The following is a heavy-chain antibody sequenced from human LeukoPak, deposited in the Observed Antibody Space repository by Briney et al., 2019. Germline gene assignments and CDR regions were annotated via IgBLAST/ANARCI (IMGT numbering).Heavy chain of an antibody. CDR3: ARDRDSSGYSLDY. V-gene: IGHV3-23*01. J-gene: IGHJ4*02. CDR1: GFIFTNFA. CDR2: LNNRASTT. D-gene: IGHD3-22*01. Sequence: GGSLRLSCTASGFIFTNFAMSWVRQAPGKGPEWVSALNNRASTTYYADSVKGRFTISRDNSKNTLYLQMNSPRAEDTAVYYCARDRDSSGYSLDYWGQGTLVTVSS.